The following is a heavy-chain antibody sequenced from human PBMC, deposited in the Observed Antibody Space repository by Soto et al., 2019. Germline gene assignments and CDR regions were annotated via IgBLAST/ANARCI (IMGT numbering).Heavy chain of an antibody. Sequence: ETLSLTCTVSGDSITSNNYFWAWIRQPPGKGLEWIGSIYYSGTTYYNPSLNSRVTMSVDRSKNQFSLKLSSVTAADTAVYYCARDKEGGYYYWGAFDIWGQGTMVS. CDR2: IYYSGTT. J-gene: IGHJ3*02. CDR3: ARDKEGGYYYWGAFDI. V-gene: IGHV4-39*07. D-gene: IGHD3-22*01. CDR1: GDSITSNNYF.